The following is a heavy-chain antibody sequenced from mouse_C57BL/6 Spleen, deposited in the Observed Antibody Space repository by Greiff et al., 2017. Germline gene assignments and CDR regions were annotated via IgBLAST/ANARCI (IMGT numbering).Heavy chain of an antibody. CDR3: APYGNPFGDYAMDY. J-gene: IGHJ4*01. Sequence: QVQLKESGAELVKPGASVKISCKASGYAFSSYWMNWVKQRPGKGLEWIGQIYPGDGDTNYNGKFKGKATLTADKSSSTAYMQLSSLTSEDAAVYFCAPYGNPFGDYAMDYWGQGTSVTVSS. D-gene: IGHD2-1*01. CDR2: IYPGDGDT. V-gene: IGHV1-80*01. CDR1: GYAFSSYW.